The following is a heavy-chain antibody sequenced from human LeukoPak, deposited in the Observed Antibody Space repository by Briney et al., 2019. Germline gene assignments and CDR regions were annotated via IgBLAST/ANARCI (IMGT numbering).Heavy chain of an antibody. Sequence: ASVKVSCKASGYRFTTHGISWVRQAPGQGLEWLGWISGYSGKTNSAQNLQGRVTMTTDTSTSTAYMELRNLRSDDTAVYYCARAGQLATLPRDYYYYYMDVWGKGTTVTVSS. CDR1: GYRFTTHG. D-gene: IGHD6-13*01. CDR3: ARAGQLATLPRDYYYYYMDV. J-gene: IGHJ6*03. CDR2: ISGYSGKT. V-gene: IGHV1-18*01.